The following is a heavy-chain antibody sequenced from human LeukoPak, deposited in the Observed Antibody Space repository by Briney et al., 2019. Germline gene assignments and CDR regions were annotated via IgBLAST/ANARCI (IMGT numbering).Heavy chain of an antibody. Sequence: GGSLRLSCAASGFTFSSYAMSWVRQAPGKGLEWVANIKQDGSEKYYVDSVKGRFTISRDNAKNSLYLQMNSLRAEDTAVYYWARDGDFTGVEHWGQGTLVTVPS. CDR2: IKQDGSEK. D-gene: IGHD3-3*01. CDR3: ARDGDFTGVEH. V-gene: IGHV3-7*01. CDR1: GFTFSSYA. J-gene: IGHJ4*02.